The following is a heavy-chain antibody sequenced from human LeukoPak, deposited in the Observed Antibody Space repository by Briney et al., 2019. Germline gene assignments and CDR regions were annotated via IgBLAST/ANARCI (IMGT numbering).Heavy chain of an antibody. Sequence: GESLKISCVASGFTFGDYGMNWVRQAPGKGLEWVSAITWNGDTTYYADSVRGRFTISRDNAKNSLYLQMNSLRAEDTALYFCARAPHAFDIWGQGTMVTVSS. J-gene: IGHJ3*02. CDR1: GFTFGDYG. V-gene: IGHV3-20*04. CDR2: ITWNGDTT. CDR3: ARAPHAFDI.